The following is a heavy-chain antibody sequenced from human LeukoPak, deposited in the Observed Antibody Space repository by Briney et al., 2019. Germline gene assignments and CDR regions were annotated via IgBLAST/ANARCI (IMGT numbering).Heavy chain of an antibody. CDR3: ARVWRGVAAAGTDY. Sequence: GRSLRLSCAASGFTFSSYAMHWVRQAPGKGLGWVAVISYDGSNKYYADSVKGRFTISRDNSKNTLYLQMNSLRAEDTAVYYCARVWRGVAAAGTDYWGQGTLVTVSS. CDR1: GFTFSSYA. J-gene: IGHJ4*02. V-gene: IGHV3-30-3*01. D-gene: IGHD6-13*01. CDR2: ISYDGSNK.